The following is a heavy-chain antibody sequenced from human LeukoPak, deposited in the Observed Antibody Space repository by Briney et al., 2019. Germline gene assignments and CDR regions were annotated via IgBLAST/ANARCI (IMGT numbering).Heavy chain of an antibody. CDR2: IYYSGST. D-gene: IGHD2-8*02. V-gene: IGHV4-39*07. CDR3: VRLSGGDFDY. Sequence: KTSETLSLTCTVSGGSISRSSYYWGWIRQPPGKGLEWIGSIYYSGSTNYNPSLKSRVTISVDTSKNQFSLKLSSVTAADTAVYYCVRLSGGDFDYWGQGTLVTVSS. J-gene: IGHJ4*02. CDR1: GGSISRSSYY.